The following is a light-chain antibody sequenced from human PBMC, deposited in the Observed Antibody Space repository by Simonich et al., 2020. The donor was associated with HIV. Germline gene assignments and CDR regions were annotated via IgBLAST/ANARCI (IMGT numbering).Light chain of an antibody. CDR1: QSVLYSSNNKNY. CDR3: QQYFRTPLA. J-gene: IGKJ2*01. Sequence: DIVMTQSPDSLAVSLGERATINCKSSQSVLYSSNNKNYLSWYPQKPGQPPKLLIYWASTRESGVPDRFSGSGSETDFTLTISSLQAEDVAVYYCQQYFRTPLAFGQGTKLEIK. V-gene: IGKV4-1*01. CDR2: WAS.